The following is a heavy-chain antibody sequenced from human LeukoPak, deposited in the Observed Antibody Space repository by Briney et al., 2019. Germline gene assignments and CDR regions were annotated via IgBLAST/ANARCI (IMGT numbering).Heavy chain of an antibody. CDR2: INLKSGAA. CDR3: ARGAEAEASPLDF. Sequence: GASVKVSCKASGYIFSDYYMHWVRQAPGQGLEWLGWINLKSGAADYAQQFRGRVTMTRDTSINTDYMEMKRVTSDDTAVYYCARGAEAEASPLDFWGQGTLVIVS. V-gene: IGHV1-2*02. CDR1: GYIFSDYY. D-gene: IGHD6-13*01. J-gene: IGHJ4*02.